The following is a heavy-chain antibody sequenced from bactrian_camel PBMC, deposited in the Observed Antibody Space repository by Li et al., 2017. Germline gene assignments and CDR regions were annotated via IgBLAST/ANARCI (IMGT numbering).Heavy chain of an antibody. D-gene: IGHD2*01. CDR1: GYSYSSAC. V-gene: IGHV3S40*01. J-gene: IGHJ4*01. CDR2: IDTGGGST. Sequence: VQLVESGGGSVNTGGSLRLSCVASGYSYSSACMGWFRQAPGKEREGVAAIDTGGGSTYYTDSVKGRFTISQDKAKNTVYLQMRSLKPEDTAMYYCAAHSYSVCNPWSPIRAAWFQYCGQGTQVTVS. CDR3: AAHSYSVCNPWSPIRAAWFQY.